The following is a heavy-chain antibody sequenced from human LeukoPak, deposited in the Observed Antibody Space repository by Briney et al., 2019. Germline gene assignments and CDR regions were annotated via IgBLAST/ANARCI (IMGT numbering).Heavy chain of an antibody. CDR2: ISSGSTYV. CDR1: GFTFSTYS. V-gene: IGHV3-21*01. CDR3: ARDPGGATTEFDY. D-gene: IGHD1-26*01. J-gene: IGHJ4*02. Sequence: GGSLRLSCAASGFTFSTYSMNWVRQAPGKGLEWVSSISSGSTYVYYVDSVKGRFTISRDNAKNSLYLQMNGLRAEDTAVYYCARDPGGATTEFDYWGQGTLVTVSS.